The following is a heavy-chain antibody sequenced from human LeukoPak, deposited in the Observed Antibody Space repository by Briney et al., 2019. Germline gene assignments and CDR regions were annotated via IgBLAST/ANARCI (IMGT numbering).Heavy chain of an antibody. CDR1: GGSVTNYY. J-gene: IGHJ4*02. CDR2: IYYRGRT. D-gene: IGHD5-12*01. Sequence: SETLSLTCTVSGGSVTNYYWTWIRQPPGKGLEWIGYIYYRGRTTYNPSFKNRVTMSVDTSKNQFSLKLSSVTAADTAVYYCARGLYGGYVYFDYWGQGTLVTVSS. CDR3: ARGLYGGYVYFDY. V-gene: IGHV4-59*02.